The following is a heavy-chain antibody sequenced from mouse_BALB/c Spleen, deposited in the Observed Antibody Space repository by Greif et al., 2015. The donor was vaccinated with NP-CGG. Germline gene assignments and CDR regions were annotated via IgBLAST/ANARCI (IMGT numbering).Heavy chain of an antibody. D-gene: IGHD1-1*01. CDR1: GFTFSDFY. V-gene: IGHV7-1*02. CDR3: AREKGYGNWFAY. J-gene: IGHJ3*01. CDR2: SRNKANDYTT. Sequence: EVKVVESGGGLVQPGGSLRLSCATSGFTFSDFYMEWVRQPPGKRLEWIAASRNKANDYTTEYSASVKGRFIVSRDTSQSILYLQMNALRAEDTAIYYCAREKGYGNWFAYWGQGTLVTVSA.